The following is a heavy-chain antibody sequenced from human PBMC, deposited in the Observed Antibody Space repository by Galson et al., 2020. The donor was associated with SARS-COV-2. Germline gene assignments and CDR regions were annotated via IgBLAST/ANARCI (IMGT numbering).Heavy chain of an antibody. CDR2: SGST. J-gene: IGHJ2*01. Sequence: SGSTNYNPSLKSRVTMSVDTSKNQFSLKLSSVTAADTAVYYCARESEVAAAGLWYFDLWGRGTLVTVSS. V-gene: IGHV4-4*07. D-gene: IGHD6-13*01. CDR3: ARESEVAAAGLWYFDL.